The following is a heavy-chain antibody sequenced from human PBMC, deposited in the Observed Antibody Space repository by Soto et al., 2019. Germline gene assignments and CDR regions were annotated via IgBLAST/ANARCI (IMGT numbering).Heavy chain of an antibody. Sequence: SQTLPLTWAVSGDSISGGGCSWSWIQQPPGKGVEWIGYIYHTGSTYYNPSLKSRVTISVDRSKNQFSLKLSSVTAVDTAVYYCARRWGTYFDFWGQGTLVTFSS. V-gene: IGHV4-30-2*01. J-gene: IGHJ4*02. CDR2: IYHTGST. CDR3: ARRWGTYFDF. CDR1: GDSISGGGCS. D-gene: IGHD7-27*01.